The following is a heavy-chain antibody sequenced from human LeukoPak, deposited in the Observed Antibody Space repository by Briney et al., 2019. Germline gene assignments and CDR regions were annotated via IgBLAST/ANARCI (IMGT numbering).Heavy chain of an antibody. D-gene: IGHD3-10*01. CDR3: ARGGITMVRGHYY. V-gene: IGHV4-31*03. J-gene: IGHJ4*02. CDR2: IYYSGST. Sequence: PSETLSLTCTVSGGSISSGGYYWSWIRQHPGKGLEWIGYIYYSGSTYYNPSLKSRVTISVDTSKNQFSLKLSSVTAADTAVYYCARGGITMVRGHYYWGQGTLVTVSS. CDR1: GGSISSGGYY.